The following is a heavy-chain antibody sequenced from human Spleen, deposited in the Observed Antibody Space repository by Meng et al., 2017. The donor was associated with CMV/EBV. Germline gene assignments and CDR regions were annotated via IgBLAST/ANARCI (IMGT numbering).Heavy chain of an antibody. V-gene: IGHV1-69*05. J-gene: IGHJ2*01. CDR2: IIPIFGTA. CDR3: ARARRPYSSGWYVDFDP. CDR1: TFSSYA. Sequence: TFSSYASSWVRQAPGQGLEWMGGIIPIFGTANYAQKFQGRVTITTDESTSTAYMELSSLRSEDTAVYYCARARRPYSSGWYVDFDPWGRGTLVTVSS. D-gene: IGHD6-19*01.